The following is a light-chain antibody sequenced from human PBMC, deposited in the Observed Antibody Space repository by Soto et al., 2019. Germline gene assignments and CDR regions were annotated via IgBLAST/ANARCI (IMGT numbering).Light chain of an antibody. CDR3: TLYTSENTYV. J-gene: IGLJ1*01. CDR2: EVS. CDR1: STDFVGYNR. V-gene: IGLV2-18*01. Sequence: QSVLTQPPSVSGSPGQSVTISCTGTSTDFVGYNRVSWYQQPPGTAPKLMIYEVSKRPSGVPDRFSGSKSGNTASLTISGLQDAEEADYYCTLYTSENTYVFGTGTKVTVL.